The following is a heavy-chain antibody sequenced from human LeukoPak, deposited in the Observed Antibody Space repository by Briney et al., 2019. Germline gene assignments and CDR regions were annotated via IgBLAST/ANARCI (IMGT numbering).Heavy chain of an antibody. V-gene: IGHV4-34*01. Sequence: SETLSLTCTVSGGSFSGYYWSWIRQPPGKGLEWIGEINHSGSTNYNPSLKSRVTISVDTSKNQFPLKLSSVTAADTAVYYCARGPTYQPIDYWGQGTLVTVSS. CDR1: GGSFSGYY. CDR3: ARGPTYQPIDY. CDR2: INHSGST. J-gene: IGHJ4*02. D-gene: IGHD2-2*01.